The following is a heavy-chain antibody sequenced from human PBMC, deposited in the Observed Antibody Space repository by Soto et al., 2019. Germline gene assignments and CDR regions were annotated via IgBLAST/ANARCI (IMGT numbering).Heavy chain of an antibody. CDR1: GFTFGHFA. D-gene: IGHD6-6*01. V-gene: IGHV3-23*01. Sequence: GGSLRLSCAASGFTFGHFAMSWVRQAPGKGLEWVAAISGTGGAAYYADSVKGRFTISRDNSRNTLFLQMNSLRVDDTAIYYCAKPEEVVRGFDFWGLGTLVTVSS. CDR3: AKPEEVVRGFDF. J-gene: IGHJ4*02. CDR2: ISGTGGAA.